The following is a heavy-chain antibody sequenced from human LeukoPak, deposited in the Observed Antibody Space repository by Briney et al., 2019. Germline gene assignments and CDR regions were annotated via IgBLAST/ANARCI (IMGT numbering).Heavy chain of an antibody. CDR2: ISAYNGNT. J-gene: IGHJ5*02. CDR1: GYTFTNYG. V-gene: IGHV1-18*01. Sequence: GASVKVSCKASGYTFTNYGISWVRQAPGQGLEWMGWISAYNGNTHYAQNLQGRVTMTRDMSTSTDYMELSSLRSEDTAIYYCARDNSVGDNAWWFDPWGQGTLVTVSS. CDR3: ARDNSVGDNAWWFDP. D-gene: IGHD1-26*01.